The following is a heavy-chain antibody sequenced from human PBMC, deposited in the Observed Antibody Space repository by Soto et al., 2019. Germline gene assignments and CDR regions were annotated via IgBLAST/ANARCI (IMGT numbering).Heavy chain of an antibody. CDR2: IWYDGSNK. CDR3: ARDLRISSSWPYYFDY. Sequence: GGSLRLSCAASGFTFSSYGMHWVRQAPGKGLEWVAVIWYDGSNKYYADSVKGRFTISRDNSKNTLYLQMNSLRAEDTAVYYCARDLRISSSWPYYFDYWGQGTLVTVSS. D-gene: IGHD6-13*01. V-gene: IGHV3-33*01. J-gene: IGHJ4*02. CDR1: GFTFSSYG.